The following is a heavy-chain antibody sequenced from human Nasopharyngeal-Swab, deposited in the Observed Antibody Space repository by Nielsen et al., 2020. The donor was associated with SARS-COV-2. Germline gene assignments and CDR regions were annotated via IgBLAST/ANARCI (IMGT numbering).Heavy chain of an antibody. V-gene: IGHV3-21*01. Sequence: GESLEISCAASGFTFSSYSMNWVRQAPGKGLEWVSSISSSSSYIYYADSVKGRLTISRDNAKNSLYLQMNSLRAEDTAVYYCAKGLEMATADYWGQGTLVTVSS. CDR3: AKGLEMATADY. J-gene: IGHJ4*02. CDR1: GFTFSSYS. D-gene: IGHD5-24*01. CDR2: ISSSSSYI.